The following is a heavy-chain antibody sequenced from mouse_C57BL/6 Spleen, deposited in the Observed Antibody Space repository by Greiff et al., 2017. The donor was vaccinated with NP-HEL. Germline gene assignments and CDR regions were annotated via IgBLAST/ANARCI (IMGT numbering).Heavy chain of an antibody. V-gene: IGHV1-55*01. J-gene: IGHJ2*01. CDR2: IYPGSGST. CDR3: ARKRGNGVRGYFDY. D-gene: IGHD1-1*01. CDR1: GYTFTSYW. Sequence: VQLQQPGAKLVKPGASVKMSCKASGYTFTSYWITWVKQRPGQGLEWIGDIYPGSGSTNYNEKFKSKATLTVDTSSSTAYMQLSSLTSEDSAVYYCARKRGNGVRGYFDYWGQGTTLTVSS.